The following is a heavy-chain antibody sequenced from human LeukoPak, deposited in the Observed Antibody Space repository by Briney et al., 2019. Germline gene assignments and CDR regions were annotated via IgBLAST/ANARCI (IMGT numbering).Heavy chain of an antibody. Sequence: SETLSLTCTVSGGSISSYYWSWIRQPPGKGLEWIGCIYYSGSTNYNPSLKSRVTISVDTSKNQFSLKLSSVTAADTAVYYCARHVLGGWFGELLFASWGQGTLVTVSS. V-gene: IGHV4-59*08. J-gene: IGHJ5*02. CDR3: ARHVLGGWFGELLFAS. CDR2: IYYSGST. CDR1: GGSISSYY. D-gene: IGHD3-10*01.